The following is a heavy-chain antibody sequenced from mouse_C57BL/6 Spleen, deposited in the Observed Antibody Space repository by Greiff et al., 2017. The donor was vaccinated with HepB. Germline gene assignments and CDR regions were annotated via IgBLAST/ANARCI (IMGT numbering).Heavy chain of an antibody. V-gene: IGHV5-12*01. CDR2: ISNGGGST. Sequence: EVHLVESGGGLVQPGGSLKLSCAASGFTFSDYYMYWVRQTPEKRLEWVAYISNGGGSTYYPDTVKGRFTISRDNAKNTLYLQMSRLKSEDTAMYYCARLITGTDWYFDVWGTGTTVTVSS. J-gene: IGHJ1*03. CDR3: ARLITGTDWYFDV. D-gene: IGHD4-1*01. CDR1: GFTFSDYY.